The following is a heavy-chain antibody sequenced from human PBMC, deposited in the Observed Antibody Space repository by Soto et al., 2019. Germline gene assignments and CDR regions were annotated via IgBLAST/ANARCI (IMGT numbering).Heavy chain of an antibody. D-gene: IGHD2-15*01. CDR2: IIPIFGTA. Sequence: SVKVSCKASGGTFSSYAISWVRQAPGQGLEWMGGIIPIFGTANYAQKFQGRVTITADESTSTAYMELSSLRSEDTAVYYCARVGYCSGGSCYSGGYYGMDVWGQGTTVTVSS. J-gene: IGHJ6*02. CDR3: ARVGYCSGGSCYSGGYYGMDV. V-gene: IGHV1-69*13. CDR1: GGTFSSYA.